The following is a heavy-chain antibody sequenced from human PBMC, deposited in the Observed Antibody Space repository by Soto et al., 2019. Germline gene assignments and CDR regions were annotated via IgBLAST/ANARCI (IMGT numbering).Heavy chain of an antibody. Sequence: QVQLVESGGGVVQPGRSLTLSCAASGFIFSSYGMHWVRQAPGKGLQWVAVICYDGSTTYYADSVKGRFTISRDNSKNTLYLQINSLRAEDTAVDYCARGLRAAAGRYYFQYWGQGTLVTVSS. CDR1: GFIFSSYG. CDR3: ARGLRAAAGRYYFQY. V-gene: IGHV3-33*08. CDR2: ICYDGSTT. D-gene: IGHD6-13*01. J-gene: IGHJ1*01.